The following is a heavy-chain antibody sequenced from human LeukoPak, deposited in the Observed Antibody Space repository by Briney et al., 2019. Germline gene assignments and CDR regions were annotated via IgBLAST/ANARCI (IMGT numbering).Heavy chain of an antibody. V-gene: IGHV3-9*01. J-gene: IGHJ1*01. D-gene: IGHD3-22*01. Sequence: PGRSLRLSCAASGFTFDDYAMHWVRQAPGKGLEWVSGISWNSGSIGYADSVKGRFTISRGNAKNSLYLQMNSLRAEDTALYYCAKGITMIVAEAIQHWGQGTLVTVSS. CDR2: ISWNSGSI. CDR3: AKGITMIVAEAIQH. CDR1: GFTFDDYA.